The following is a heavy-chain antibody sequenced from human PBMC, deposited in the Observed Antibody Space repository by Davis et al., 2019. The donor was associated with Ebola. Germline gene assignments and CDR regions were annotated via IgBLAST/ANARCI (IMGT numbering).Heavy chain of an antibody. D-gene: IGHD4-17*01. CDR1: GASIRSHY. CDR2: IYTSGST. J-gene: IGHJ4*02. V-gene: IGHV4-4*07. CDR3: ARADGDYVHFDY. Sequence: SETLSLTCSVSGASIRSHYWSWIRQPAGKGLEWIGRIYTSGSTNYNPSLKSRVTISVDTSKNQFSLKLSSVTAADTAVYYCARADGDYVHFDYWGQGILVTVSS.